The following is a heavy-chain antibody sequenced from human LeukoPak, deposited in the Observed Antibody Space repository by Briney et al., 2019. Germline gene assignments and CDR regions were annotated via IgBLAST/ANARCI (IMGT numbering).Heavy chain of an antibody. J-gene: IGHJ4*02. CDR1: GFTFSSYG. CDR3: ARDKALDYGSGSYYLGGLFDC. V-gene: IGHV3-33*01. D-gene: IGHD3-10*01. Sequence: GGSLRLSCAASGFTFSSYGMHWVRQAPGKGLEWVAVIWYDGSNKYYADSVKGRFTISRDNSKNTLYPQMNSLRAEDTAVYYCARDKALDYGSGSYYLGGLFDCWGQGTLVTVSS. CDR2: IWYDGSNK.